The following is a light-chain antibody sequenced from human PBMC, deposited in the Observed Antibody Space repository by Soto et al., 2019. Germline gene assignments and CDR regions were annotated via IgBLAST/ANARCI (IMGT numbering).Light chain of an antibody. CDR1: SSDVGNYNL. J-gene: IGLJ2*01. CDR2: EGS. CDR3: CSYGGSNTLV. V-gene: IGLV2-23*01. Sequence: QSVLTQPASVSGSPGQSITISCTGTSSDVGNYNLVSWYQQHPGKAPKLMIYEGSKRPSGVSNRFSGSKSGNTASLTISGLQAEDEADYYRCSYGGSNTLVFGGGTKLTVL.